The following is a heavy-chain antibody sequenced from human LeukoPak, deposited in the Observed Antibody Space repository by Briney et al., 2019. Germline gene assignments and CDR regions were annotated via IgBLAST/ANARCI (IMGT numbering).Heavy chain of an antibody. Sequence: GGSLRLSCAASGFTFSSYWMHWVRKAPGKGLVWVSRINSDGSSTSYADSVKGRFTISRDNAKNTLYLQMNSLRAEDTAVYYCARDLIAAAGRNWFDPWGQGTLVTVSS. CDR3: ARDLIAAAGRNWFDP. CDR1: GFTFSSYW. D-gene: IGHD6-13*01. CDR2: INSDGSST. V-gene: IGHV3-74*01. J-gene: IGHJ5*02.